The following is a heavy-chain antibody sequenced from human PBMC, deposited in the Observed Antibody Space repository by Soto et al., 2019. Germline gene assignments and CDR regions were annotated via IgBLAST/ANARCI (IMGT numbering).Heavy chain of an antibody. CDR2: ISNDGSNK. Sequence: QVQLVESGGGVVQPGRSLRLSCAASGFTFRSYGMHWVRQAPGKGLEWVAVISNDGSNKYYADSVKGRFTISRDTSKNSLYLQMNRLRAEETAVYYCAKDYSSWCMDVWGQGPTVTVSS. D-gene: IGHD5-18*01. J-gene: IGHJ6*02. V-gene: IGHV3-30*18. CDR1: GFTFRSYG. CDR3: AKDYSSWCMDV.